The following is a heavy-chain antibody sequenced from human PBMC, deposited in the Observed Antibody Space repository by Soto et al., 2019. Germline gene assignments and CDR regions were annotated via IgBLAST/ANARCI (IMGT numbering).Heavy chain of an antibody. D-gene: IGHD3-22*01. CDR2: ISPYDDNT. CDR1: GYTFNSYG. Sequence: QVQLVQSGTEVKKPGASVKVSCKASGYTFNSYGISWVRQAPGQGLEGMGWISPYDDNTNYAQNLQGRVTMTTDTSTRTAYMELRSLRSDDTSVYYCARGGYYDSSGSSNYHYYGIDAWGQGTTVSVS. V-gene: IGHV1-18*01. CDR3: ARGGYYDSSGSSNYHYYGIDA. J-gene: IGHJ6*02.